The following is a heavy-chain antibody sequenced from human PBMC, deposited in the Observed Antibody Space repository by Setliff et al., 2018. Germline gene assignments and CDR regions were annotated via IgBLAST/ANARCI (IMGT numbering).Heavy chain of an antibody. CDR3: AKRGDSSSWLEY. Sequence: PGVSLRLSCAASGFTFSSHSMNWVRQAPGKGLEWVAFILYDGSNKYYADSVKGRFTISRDDSKKTLYLQMNSLRAEDTAVYYCAKRGDSSSWLEYWGQGTLVTVSS. CDR2: ILYDGSNK. V-gene: IGHV3-30*02. CDR1: GFTFSSHS. D-gene: IGHD6-13*01. J-gene: IGHJ4*02.